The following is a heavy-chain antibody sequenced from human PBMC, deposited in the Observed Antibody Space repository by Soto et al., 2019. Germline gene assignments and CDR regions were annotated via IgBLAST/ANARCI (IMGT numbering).Heavy chain of an antibody. Sequence: GGSLRLSCAASGFTFSSYGMHWVRQAPGKGLEWVAVVSDDGSNKYYADSVKGRFTISRDNSKNTLYLQMNSLRAEDTAVYYCAKEWVYDSSGWSFDYWGQETLVTVS. J-gene: IGHJ4*02. D-gene: IGHD3-22*01. CDR1: GFTFSSYG. CDR3: AKEWVYDSSGWSFDY. CDR2: VSDDGSNK. V-gene: IGHV3-30*18.